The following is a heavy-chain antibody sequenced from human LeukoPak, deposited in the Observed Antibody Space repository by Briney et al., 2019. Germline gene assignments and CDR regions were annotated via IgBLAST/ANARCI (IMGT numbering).Heavy chain of an antibody. D-gene: IGHD3-22*01. CDR2: IYYSGST. V-gene: IGHV4-59*01. J-gene: IGHJ4*02. Sequence: SETLSLTCTVSGGSISSYYWSWIRQPPGKGLEWVGYIYYSGSTNYNPSLKSRVTISVDTSKNQFSLKLSSVTAADTAVYYCARYYYDSSGYEFYPYYWGQGTLVTVSS. CDR3: ARYYYDSSGYEFYPYY. CDR1: GGSISSYY.